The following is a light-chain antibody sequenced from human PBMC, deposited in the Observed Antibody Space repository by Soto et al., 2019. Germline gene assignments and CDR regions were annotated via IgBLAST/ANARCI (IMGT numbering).Light chain of an antibody. CDR2: EVT. J-gene: IGLJ1*01. V-gene: IGLV2-14*01. Sequence: QSALTQPASVSGSPGQSITISCTGTSGDIGAYNYVSWYQQHPGKAPKLLIHEVTGRPSGVSNRFSGSKSGNTASLTISGLQAEDEADYYCSSYATTAHVFGTGNKLTVL. CDR3: SSYATTAHV. CDR1: SGDIGAYNY.